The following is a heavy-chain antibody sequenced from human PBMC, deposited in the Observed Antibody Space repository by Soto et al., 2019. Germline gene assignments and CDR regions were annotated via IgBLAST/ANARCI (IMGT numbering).Heavy chain of an antibody. CDR2: IDPSDSYT. V-gene: IGHV5-10-1*01. Sequence: GESLKISCKGSGYSFTSYWISWVRQMPGKGLEWMGRIDPSDSYTNYSPSFQGHVTISADKSISTAYLQWSSLKASDTAMYYCVSLTGTTPYYYYYYGMDVWGQGTTVTVSS. CDR3: VSLTGTTPYYYYYYGMDV. CDR1: GYSFTSYW. D-gene: IGHD1-1*01. J-gene: IGHJ6*02.